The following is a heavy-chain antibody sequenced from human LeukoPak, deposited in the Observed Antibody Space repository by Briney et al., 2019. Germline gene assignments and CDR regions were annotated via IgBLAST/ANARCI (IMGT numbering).Heavy chain of an antibody. J-gene: IGHJ6*03. V-gene: IGHV4-34*01. D-gene: IGHD4/OR15-4a*01. CDR3: ARQSLTPYYYYYMDV. CDR2: INHSGST. CDR1: GGSFSAYY. Sequence: SETLSLTCAVYGGSFSAYYWSCIRQSPGKGLEWIGEINHSGSTNYNPSLKSRVTISVDTSKNQFSLKLSSVTAADTAVYYCARQSLTPYYYYYMDVWGKGTTVTISS.